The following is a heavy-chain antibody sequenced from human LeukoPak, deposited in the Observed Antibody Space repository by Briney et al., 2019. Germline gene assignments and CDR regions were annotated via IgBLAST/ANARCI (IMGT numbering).Heavy chain of an antibody. J-gene: IGHJ4*02. CDR2: INPKSGGT. V-gene: IGHV1-2*02. CDR1: GYTFTAYY. Sequence: GASVKVSCKASGYTFTAYYMHWVRQAPGQGLEWMGWINPKSGGTNYAQKFQGRVTMARDTSISTAYMELSSLRSDDTAVYYCARGKPYSTSSLDYWGQGTLVTVSS. D-gene: IGHD6-6*01. CDR3: ARGKPYSTSSLDY.